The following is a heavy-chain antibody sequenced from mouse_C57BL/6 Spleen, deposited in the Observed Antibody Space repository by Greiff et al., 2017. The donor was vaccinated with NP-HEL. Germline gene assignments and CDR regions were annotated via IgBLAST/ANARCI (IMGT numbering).Heavy chain of an antibody. V-gene: IGHV1-26*01. CDR2: INPNNGGT. CDR1: GYTFTDYY. CDR3: AREGNLPRYAMDY. Sequence: EVQLQQSGPELVKPGASVKISCKASGYTFTDYYMNWVQQSHGKSLEWIGDINPNNGGTSYNQKFKGKATLTVDTSTSTAYMELRSLTSEDSAVYYCAREGNLPRYAMDYWGQGTSVTVSS. J-gene: IGHJ4*01.